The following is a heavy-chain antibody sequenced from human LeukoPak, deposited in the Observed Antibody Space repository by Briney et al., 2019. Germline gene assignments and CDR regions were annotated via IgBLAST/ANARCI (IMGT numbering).Heavy chain of an antibody. Sequence: SETLSLTCTVSGGSISSYYWSWIRQPPGKGLEWIGYIYYSGSTNYNPSLKSRVTISVDTSKNQFSLKLSSVTAADTAVYYCARRIIYGMDVWGQGTTVTVSS. J-gene: IGHJ6*02. CDR2: IYYSGST. CDR1: GGSISSYY. CDR3: ARRIIYGMDV. D-gene: IGHD3-10*01. V-gene: IGHV4-59*08.